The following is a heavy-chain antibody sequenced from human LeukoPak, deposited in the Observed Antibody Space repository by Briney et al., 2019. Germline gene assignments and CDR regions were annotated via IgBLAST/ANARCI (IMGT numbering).Heavy chain of an antibody. CDR2: MSHSGSI. CDR1: GGSISSDY. CDR3: ARAGMDSSGWWRNFDY. D-gene: IGHD6-19*01. J-gene: IGHJ4*02. Sequence: SETLSLTCTVSGGSISSDYWSWIRQPPGKGLEWIGYMSHSGSIDYNPSLKSRVTISIDTSKNQFSLKMNSVTVADTAVYYCARAGMDSSGWWRNFDYWGQGTLVTVSS. V-gene: IGHV4-59*08.